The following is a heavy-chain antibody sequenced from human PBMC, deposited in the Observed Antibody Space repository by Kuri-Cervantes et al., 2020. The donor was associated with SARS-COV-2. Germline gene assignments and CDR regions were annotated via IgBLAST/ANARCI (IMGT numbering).Heavy chain of an antibody. J-gene: IGHJ6*03. V-gene: IGHV4-4*07. Sequence: SETLSLTCTVSGGSISSYYWSWIRQPAGKGLEWIGSIYHSGSTYYNPSLKSRVTISVDTSKNQFSLRLSSVTAADTAVYYCARASSYGTYYYYYYMDVWGKGTTVTVSS. CDR1: GGSISSYY. D-gene: IGHD5-18*01. CDR2: IYHSGST. CDR3: ARASSYGTYYYYYYMDV.